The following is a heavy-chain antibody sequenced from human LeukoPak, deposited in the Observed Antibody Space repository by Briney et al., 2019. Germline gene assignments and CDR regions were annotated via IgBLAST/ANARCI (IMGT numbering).Heavy chain of an antibody. J-gene: IGHJ5*02. V-gene: IGHV3-53*01. CDR2: IYSGGRT. Sequence: GGSLRLSCAASGFTVSSNYMSWVRQAPGKGLEWASVIYSGGRTYYADSVKGRFTISRDNSKNTLFLQMNSLRAEDTALYYCAKGSSGYFVDLWGQGTLVTVSS. D-gene: IGHD3-22*01. CDR3: AKGSSGYFVDL. CDR1: GFTVSSNY.